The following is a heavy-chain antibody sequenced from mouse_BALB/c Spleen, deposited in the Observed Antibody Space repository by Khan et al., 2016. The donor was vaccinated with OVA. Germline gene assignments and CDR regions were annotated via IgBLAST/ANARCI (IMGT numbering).Heavy chain of an antibody. Sequence: VQLQESGPELARPGASVKLSCKASGYTFTDYYLNWMRQRTGQGLEWIGEISPGSDNAYYNEKFKGKATLTADKSSSTAYMQLTSLTSEDSAVYFCAREGAAWFPYWGQGTLVTVSA. V-gene: IGHV1-77*01. CDR3: AREGAAWFPY. CDR1: GYTFTDYY. J-gene: IGHJ3*01. CDR2: ISPGSDNA.